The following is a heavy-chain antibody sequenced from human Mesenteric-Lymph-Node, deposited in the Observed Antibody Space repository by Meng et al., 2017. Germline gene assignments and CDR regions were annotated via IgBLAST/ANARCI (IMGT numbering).Heavy chain of an antibody. CDR3: ARGYYDSSGYGYWYFDL. J-gene: IGHJ2*01. V-gene: IGHV4-30-4*08. Sequence: QWQRREPVLGLVKPYQTLSLTCTLSVWSISSGGYYWSWIRQHPGKGLEWIGYIYYSGSTYYNPSLKSRVTISVDTSKNQFSLKLSSVTAADTAVYYCARGYYDSSGYGYWYFDLWGRGTLVTVSS. CDR2: IYYSGST. D-gene: IGHD3-22*01. CDR1: VWSISSGGYY.